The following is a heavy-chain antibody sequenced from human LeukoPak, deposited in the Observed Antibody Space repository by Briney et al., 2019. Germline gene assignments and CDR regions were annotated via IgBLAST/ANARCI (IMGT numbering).Heavy chain of an antibody. Sequence: GASVKVSCKASGYTFTSYGISWVRQAPGQGLEWMGWISAYNGNTNYAQKLQGRVTMTTDTSTSTAYMELRSLRSDDTAVYYCARGWFGESKPENWFDPWGQGTLVTVSS. CDR1: GYTFTSYG. CDR3: ARGWFGESKPENWFDP. J-gene: IGHJ5*02. V-gene: IGHV1-18*01. CDR2: ISAYNGNT. D-gene: IGHD3-10*01.